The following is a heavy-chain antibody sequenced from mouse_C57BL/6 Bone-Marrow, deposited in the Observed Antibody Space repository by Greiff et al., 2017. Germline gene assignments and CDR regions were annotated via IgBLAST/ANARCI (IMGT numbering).Heavy chain of an antibody. V-gene: IGHV7-3*01. CDR3: ASGGIYYGNFYYAMDY. Sequence: EVKLVESGGGLVQPGGSLSLSCAASGFTFTDYYMSWVRQPPGKALEWLGFIRNKANGYTTEYSASVKGRFTISRDTSQSILYLQMNALRAKDSASYYCASGGIYYGNFYYAMDYWGQGTSVTVSS. J-gene: IGHJ4*01. CDR1: GFTFTDYY. D-gene: IGHD2-1*01. CDR2: IRNKANGYTT.